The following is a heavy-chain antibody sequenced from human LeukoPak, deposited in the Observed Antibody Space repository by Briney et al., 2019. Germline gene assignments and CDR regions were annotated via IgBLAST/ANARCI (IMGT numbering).Heavy chain of an antibody. CDR1: GGSISSSGYY. D-gene: IGHD3/OR15-3a*01. CDR3: ARASPLGLNWFDP. V-gene: IGHV4-39*01. CDR2: IYYSGST. J-gene: IGHJ5*02. Sequence: SETLSLTCTVSGGSISSSGYYWGWIRQPPGKGLEWIASIYYSGSTYYNPSLKSRVTISVDTSKNQLSLKLSSLTAADTAVYYCARASPLGLNWFDPWGQGTLVTVSS.